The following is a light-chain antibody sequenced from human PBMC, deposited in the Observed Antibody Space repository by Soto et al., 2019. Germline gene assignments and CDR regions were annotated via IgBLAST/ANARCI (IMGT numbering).Light chain of an antibody. CDR3: QHVNTFPQT. V-gene: IGKV1-12*01. CDR1: QGISSW. J-gene: IGKJ5*01. Sequence: DMQMILSLSSVSASVGDRLTITCRASQGISSWLAWYQQKPGKAPKLLIYAASSLQSGVPSRFSGSGSGTDFTLTISSLQPEDFANYDYQHVNTFPQTFAQGTRLEIK. CDR2: AAS.